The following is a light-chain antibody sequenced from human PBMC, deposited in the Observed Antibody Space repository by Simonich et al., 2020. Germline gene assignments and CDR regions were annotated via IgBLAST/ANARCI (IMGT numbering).Light chain of an antibody. Sequence: DIVLTQSPDSLAVSLGERASINCKSSQSVLYSSNNTNYLAWYQQKPGQPPKLLIYSASTRESGVPDRFSGSGSGTDFSLTISSLQAEDVAVYYCQQYYSTPYTFGQGTKLEIK. CDR1: QSVLYSSNNTNY. J-gene: IGKJ2*01. CDR2: SAS. CDR3: QQYYSTPYT. V-gene: IGKV4-1*01.